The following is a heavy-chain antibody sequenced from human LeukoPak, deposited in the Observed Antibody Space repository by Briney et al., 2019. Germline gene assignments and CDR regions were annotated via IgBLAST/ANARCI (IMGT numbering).Heavy chain of an antibody. V-gene: IGHV3-48*01. J-gene: IGHJ6*03. CDR3: ARVSVARQSDYYYYYYMDV. Sequence: PGGSLRLSCAASGFTFSSYSMNWVRQAPGKGLEWVSYISSSSSTIYYADSAKGRFTISRDNAKNSLYLQMNSLRAEDTAVYYCARVSVARQSDYYYYYYMDVWGKGTTVTVSS. CDR1: GFTFSSYS. D-gene: IGHD2-15*01. CDR2: ISSSSSTI.